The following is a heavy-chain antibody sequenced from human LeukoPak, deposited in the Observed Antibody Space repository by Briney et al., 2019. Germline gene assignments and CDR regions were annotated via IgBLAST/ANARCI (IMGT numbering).Heavy chain of an antibody. CDR3: AKLDWFDP. CDR1: GFGVGNYW. J-gene: IGHJ5*02. D-gene: IGHD3-3*02. Sequence: GGSLRLSCAASGFGVGNYWMHWVRQAPGKGLVWVSRSEGDDTTTTYADSVKGRFTVSRDNAKNTVYLQMNSLRVEDTAVYYCAKLDWFDPWGQGTLVTVSP. V-gene: IGHV3-74*03. CDR2: SEGDDTTT.